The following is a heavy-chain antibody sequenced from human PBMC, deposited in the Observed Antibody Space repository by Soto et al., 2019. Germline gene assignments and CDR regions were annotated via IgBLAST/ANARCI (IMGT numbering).Heavy chain of an antibody. V-gene: IGHV1-69*02. CDR2: IIPILGIA. J-gene: IGHJ4*02. D-gene: IGHD4-17*01. CDR1: GGTFSSYT. Sequence: SLKVSCKASGGTFSSYTISWVRQAPGQGLEWMGRIIPILGIANYAQKFQGRVTITADKSTSTAYMELSSLRSEDTAVYYCASSNLHDYGHYASDYWGQGTLVTVSS. CDR3: ASSNLHDYGHYASDY.